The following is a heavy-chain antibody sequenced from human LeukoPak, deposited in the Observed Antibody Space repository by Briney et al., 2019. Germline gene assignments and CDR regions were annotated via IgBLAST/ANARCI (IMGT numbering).Heavy chain of an antibody. D-gene: IGHD1-7*01. J-gene: IGHJ6*02. CDR2: IYYSGST. CDR1: GGSISSYY. Sequence: SETLSLTCTVSGGSISSYYWSWIRQPPGKGLEWIGYIYYSGSTNYNPSLKSRVTISVDTSKNQFSLKLSSVTAADTAVYYCARDRLELGMDDWGHGTTVTVSS. CDR3: ARDRLELGMDD. V-gene: IGHV4-59*01.